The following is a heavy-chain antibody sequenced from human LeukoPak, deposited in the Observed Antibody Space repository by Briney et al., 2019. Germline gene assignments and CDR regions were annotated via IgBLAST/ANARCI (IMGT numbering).Heavy chain of an antibody. CDR2: ISYDGSNK. Sequence: PGGSLRLSCAASGFTFSSYAMHWVRQAPGKGLEWVAVISYDGSNKYYADSVKGRFTISRDNSKNTLYLQMNSLRAEDTAVYYCACFYYYDSSGSNYWGQGTLVTVSS. CDR1: GFTFSSYA. V-gene: IGHV3-30*01. J-gene: IGHJ4*02. D-gene: IGHD3-22*01. CDR3: ACFYYYDSSGSNY.